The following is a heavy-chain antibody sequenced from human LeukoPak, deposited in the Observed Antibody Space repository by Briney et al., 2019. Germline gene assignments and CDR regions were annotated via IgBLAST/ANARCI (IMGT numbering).Heavy chain of an antibody. Sequence: GGSLRLSCAASGFTFSSYAMSWVRQAPGKGLEWVSAISGSGGSTYYADSVKGRFTISRDNSKNTLYLQMNGLRAEDTAVYYCARGDDCSGGSCYPSAFDYWGQGTLVTVSS. V-gene: IGHV3-23*01. CDR2: ISGSGGST. CDR3: ARGDDCSGGSCYPSAFDY. D-gene: IGHD2-15*01. CDR1: GFTFSSYA. J-gene: IGHJ4*02.